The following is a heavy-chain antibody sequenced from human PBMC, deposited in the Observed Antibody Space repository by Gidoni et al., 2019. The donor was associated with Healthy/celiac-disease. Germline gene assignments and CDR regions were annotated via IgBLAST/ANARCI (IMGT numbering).Heavy chain of an antibody. CDR2: IYHSGST. J-gene: IGHJ6*02. V-gene: IGHV4-38-2*02. CDR3: ARDRTVPNYYYYGMDV. D-gene: IGHD4-17*01. CDR1: GYSISSGYY. Sequence: QVQLQESGPGLVKPSETLSLTCTVSGYSISSGYYWGWIRQPPGKGLEWIGSIYHSGSTDYNPSLKSRVTISVDTSKNQFSLKLSSVTAADTAVYYCARDRTVPNYYYYGMDVWGQGTTVTVSS.